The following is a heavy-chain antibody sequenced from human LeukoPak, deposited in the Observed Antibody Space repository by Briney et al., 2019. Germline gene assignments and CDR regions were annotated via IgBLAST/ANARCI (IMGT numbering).Heavy chain of an antibody. CDR3: ARETPAPDAYSSGYIDH. CDR2: IYYSRST. V-gene: IGHV4-59*01. CDR1: GGSISSYY. J-gene: IGHJ4*02. Sequence: PSETLSLTCTVSGGSISSYYWSWIRQPPGKGLEWIGYIYYSRSTNYNPSLKSRVTISVDTSKNQFSLKLSSVTAAGTAVYYCARETPAPDAYSSGYIDHWGQGTLVTVSS. D-gene: IGHD3-22*01.